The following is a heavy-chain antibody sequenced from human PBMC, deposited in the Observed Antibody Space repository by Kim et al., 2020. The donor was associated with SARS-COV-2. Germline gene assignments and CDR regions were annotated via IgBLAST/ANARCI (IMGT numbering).Heavy chain of an antibody. J-gene: IGHJ6*02. CDR1: GFTFSGSA. Sequence: GGSLRLSCAASGFTFSGSAMHWVRQASGKGLEWVGRIRSKANSYATAYAASVKGRFTISRDDSKNTAYLQMNSLKTEDTAVYYCTSWTYYYGSGSYYNPGDVWGPGTTVTVSS. CDR2: IRSKANSYAT. D-gene: IGHD3-10*01. V-gene: IGHV3-73*01. CDR3: TSWTYYYGSGSYYNPGDV.